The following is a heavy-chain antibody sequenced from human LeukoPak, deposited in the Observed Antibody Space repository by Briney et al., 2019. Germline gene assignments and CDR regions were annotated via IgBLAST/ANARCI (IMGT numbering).Heavy chain of an antibody. Sequence: GGSLRLSCVASGFTFSGYWTSWVRQAPGKGLEWVANIDQSGSEIYYADSVKGRFTISRDNAKNSLYLQMNSLRAEDTAVYYCARTRGYCSSTSCQPPYYFDYWGQGTLVTVSS. CDR2: IDQSGSEI. CDR3: ARTRGYCSSTSCQPPYYFDY. D-gene: IGHD2-2*01. CDR1: GFTFSGYW. J-gene: IGHJ4*02. V-gene: IGHV3-7*01.